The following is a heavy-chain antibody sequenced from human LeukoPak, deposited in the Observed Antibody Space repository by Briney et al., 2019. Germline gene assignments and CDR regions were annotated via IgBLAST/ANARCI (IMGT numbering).Heavy chain of an antibody. V-gene: IGHV4-59*01. CDR1: GGSISSYY. J-gene: IGHJ6*03. D-gene: IGHD6-6*01. CDR2: IYYSGST. Sequence: PSETLSLTCTVSGGSISSYYWSWIRQPPGKGLEWTGYIYYSGSTNYNPSLKSRVTISVDTSKNQFSLKLSSVTAADTAVYYCARAGNIAARRHYYYYYMDVWGKGTTVTVSS. CDR3: ARAGNIAARRHYYYYYMDV.